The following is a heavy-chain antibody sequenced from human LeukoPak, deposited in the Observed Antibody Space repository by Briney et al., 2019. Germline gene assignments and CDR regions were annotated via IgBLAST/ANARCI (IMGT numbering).Heavy chain of an antibody. CDR1: GGPIKTFY. J-gene: IGHJ4*02. CDR3: ARFASETMPFDD. V-gene: IGHV4-59*08. D-gene: IGHD2-2*01. CDR2: AYDDGKT. Sequence: SETLSLTCSVSGGPIKTFYWNWIRETPGKGLEWIGCAYDDGKTIYNPSFNSRVSILVDTPRSRFFLNLTAVDATDTAVYYCARFASETMPFDDWGQGTLVTVSS.